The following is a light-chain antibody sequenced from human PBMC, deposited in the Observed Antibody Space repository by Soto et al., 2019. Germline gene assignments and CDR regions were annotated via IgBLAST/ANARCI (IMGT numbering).Light chain of an antibody. Sequence: ESVLTQSPGTLSLSPGEIATLSCRASQSVSSNYLAWYQHKPGQAPRLLIYGASSRATGIPDSFSGSGSGKDFTLTISRLEPEDFAVYYCQHYGSSLSITFGQGTRLEIK. CDR3: QHYGSSLSIT. CDR2: GAS. V-gene: IGKV3-20*01. J-gene: IGKJ5*01. CDR1: QSVSSNY.